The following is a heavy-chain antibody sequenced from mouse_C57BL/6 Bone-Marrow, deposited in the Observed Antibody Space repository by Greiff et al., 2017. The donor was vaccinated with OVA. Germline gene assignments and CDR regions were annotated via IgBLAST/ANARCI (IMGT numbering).Heavy chain of an antibody. CDR3: ARGPYYYGSFPYYYAMDY. J-gene: IGHJ4*01. Sequence: VQLQQSGAELARPGASVKMSCKASGYTFTSYTMHWVKQRPGQGLEWIGYINPSSGYTKYNQKFKDKATLTADKSSSTAYMQLSSLTSEDSAVYYCARGPYYYGSFPYYYAMDYWGQGTSVTVSS. D-gene: IGHD1-1*01. V-gene: IGHV1-4*01. CDR2: INPSSGYT. CDR1: GYTFTSYT.